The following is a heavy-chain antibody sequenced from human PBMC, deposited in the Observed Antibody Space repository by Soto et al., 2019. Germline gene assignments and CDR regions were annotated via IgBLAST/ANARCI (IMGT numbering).Heavy chain of an antibody. CDR1: GASIISTNW. Sequence: QVQLHESGPGLVKPSGTLSLTCTISGASIISTNWCTWVRQSPGKGLEWIGQIHHSGTTTYNPSLKSRVTISLDKSKNQFSRNLSSVTAADTAVYYCASGENFVWGSWGQGTLVIVSS. J-gene: IGHJ4*02. V-gene: IGHV4-4*02. CDR2: IHHSGTT. D-gene: IGHD3-16*01. CDR3: ASGENFVWGS.